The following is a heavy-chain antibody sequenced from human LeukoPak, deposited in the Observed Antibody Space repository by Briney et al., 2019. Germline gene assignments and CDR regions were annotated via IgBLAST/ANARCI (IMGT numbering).Heavy chain of an antibody. CDR3: ARHKRSSRTQVLYFDY. CDR2: IYTSGST. J-gene: IGHJ4*02. V-gene: IGHV4-4*07. CDR1: GGSISSYY. Sequence: SETLSLTCTVSGGSISSYYWSWIRQPAGKGLEWIGRIYTSGSTNYNPSLKSRVTMSVDTSKNQFSLKLSSVTAADTAVYYCARHKRSSRTQVLYFDYSGQGTLVTVSA. D-gene: IGHD6-13*01.